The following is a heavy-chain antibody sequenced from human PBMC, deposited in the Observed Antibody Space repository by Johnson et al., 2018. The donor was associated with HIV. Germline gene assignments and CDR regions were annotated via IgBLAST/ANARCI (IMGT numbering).Heavy chain of an antibody. D-gene: IGHD4-17*01. Sequence: QLVESGGGLVQPGRSLRLSCAASGFTFDDYAMHWVRQSPGKGLEWVSGISGSGGSTYYADSVKGRFTISRDNTKKSLYLQMNSLTADDTAIYYCARDATTWGGDYVGYAFDLWGQGTNVIVSS. CDR1: GFTFDDYA. CDR3: ARDATTWGGDYVGYAFDL. V-gene: IGHV3-9*01. J-gene: IGHJ3*01. CDR2: ISGSGGST.